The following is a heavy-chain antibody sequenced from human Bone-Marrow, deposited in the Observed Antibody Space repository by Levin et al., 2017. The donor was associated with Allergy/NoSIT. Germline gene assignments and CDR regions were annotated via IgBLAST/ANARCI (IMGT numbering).Heavy chain of an antibody. CDR1: GFTFSTFA. D-gene: IGHD5-18*01. CDR2: ISPNGGST. Sequence: GESLKISCAASGFTFSTFALHWVRQAPGKGLEYLSAISPNGGSTYYANSVKGRFTISRDNSKNTLYLQMNSLRAEDTAVYYCATSTLNTALVNMALDYWGQGTLVTVSS. V-gene: IGHV3-64*01. CDR3: ATSTLNTALVNMALDY. J-gene: IGHJ4*02.